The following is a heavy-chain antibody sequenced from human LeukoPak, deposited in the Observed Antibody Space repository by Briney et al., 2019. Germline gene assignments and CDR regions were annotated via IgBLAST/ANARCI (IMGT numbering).Heavy chain of an antibody. D-gene: IGHD2-15*01. J-gene: IGHJ3*02. CDR3: ARDDWGCSGGSCYPHSFDI. V-gene: IGHV1-2*02. CDR2: INPNSGGT. CDR1: GYTFTGHY. Sequence: ASVKVSCKASGYTFTGHYMHWVRQAPGQGLEWMGWINPNSGGTNYAQKFQGRVTMTRDTSISTAYMELSMLRSDDTAVYYCARDDWGCSGGSCYPHSFDIWGQGTMVTVSS.